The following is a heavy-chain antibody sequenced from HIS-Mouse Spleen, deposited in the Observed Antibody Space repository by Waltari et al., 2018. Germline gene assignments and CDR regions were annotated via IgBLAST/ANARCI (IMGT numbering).Heavy chain of an antibody. CDR3: AREGSGSYYPDDAFDI. CDR2: IKQDGSEK. V-gene: IGHV3-7*01. CDR1: GFTFSSYW. J-gene: IGHJ3*02. Sequence: EVQLVESGGGLVQPGGSLRLSCAASGFTFSSYWMSWVRQAPGKGLEWVANIKQDGSEKDYVDSGKGRFTISRDNAKNSLYLQMNSRRAEDTAVYYCAREGSGSYYPDDAFDIWGQGTMVTVSS. D-gene: IGHD1-26*01.